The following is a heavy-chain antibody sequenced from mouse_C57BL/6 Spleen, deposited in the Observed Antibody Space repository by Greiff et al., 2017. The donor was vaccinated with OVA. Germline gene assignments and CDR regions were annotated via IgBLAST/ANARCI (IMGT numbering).Heavy chain of an antibody. Sequence: VQLQQSGAELVRPGASVTLSCKASGYTFTDYEMHWVQQTPGHGLEWIGAIDPDTGGTAYNQKFKGKAILTADKSSSTAFMELRSLTSEDSAVYYCGANWALDYWGQGTTLTVSS. CDR1: GYTFTDYE. J-gene: IGHJ2*01. CDR3: GANWALDY. V-gene: IGHV1-15*01. D-gene: IGHD4-1*01. CDR2: IDPDTGGT.